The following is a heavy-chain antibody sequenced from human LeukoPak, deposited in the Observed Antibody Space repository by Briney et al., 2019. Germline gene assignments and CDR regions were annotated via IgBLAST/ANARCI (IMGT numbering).Heavy chain of an antibody. V-gene: IGHV1-18*01. D-gene: IGHD6-13*01. CDR1: GYTFTSYG. CDR2: ISAYNGNT. CDR3: ARDGEYSSSWVDY. J-gene: IGHJ4*02. Sequence: ASVKVSCKASGYTFTSYGISWVRQAPGQGLEWMGWISAYNGNTNYAQKLQGRVTMTTDTSTSTAYVELRSLRYDDTAVYYCARDGEYSSSWVDYWGQGTLVTVSS.